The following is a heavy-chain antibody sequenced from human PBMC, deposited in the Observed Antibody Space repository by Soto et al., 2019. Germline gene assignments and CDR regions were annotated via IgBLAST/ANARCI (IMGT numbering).Heavy chain of an antibody. J-gene: IGHJ3*02. CDR1: GFTFSSYG. D-gene: IGHD3-22*01. V-gene: IGHV3-30*18. CDR2: ISYDGSNK. CDR3: AKDRSITMIVVALGLDAFDI. Sequence: GGSLRLSCAASGFTFSSYGMHWVRQAPGKGLEWVAVISYDGSNKYYADSVKGRFTISRDNSKNTLYLQMNSLRAEDTAVYYCAKDRSITMIVVALGLDAFDIWGQGTMVTVSS.